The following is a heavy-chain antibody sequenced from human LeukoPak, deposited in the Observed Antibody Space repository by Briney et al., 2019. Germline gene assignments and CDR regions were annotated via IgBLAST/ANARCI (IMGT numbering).Heavy chain of an antibody. V-gene: IGHV4-59*01. D-gene: IGHD3-22*01. J-gene: IGHJ3*02. CDR3: ARIRYYYDSSGYYPAFDI. Sequence: SETLSLTCTVSGGSISSYYWSWIQQPPGKGLEWIGYIYYSGSTNYNPSLKSRVTISVDTSKNQFSLKLSSVTAADTAVYYCARIRYYYDSSGYYPAFDIWGQGTMVTVSS. CDR1: GGSISSYY. CDR2: IYYSGST.